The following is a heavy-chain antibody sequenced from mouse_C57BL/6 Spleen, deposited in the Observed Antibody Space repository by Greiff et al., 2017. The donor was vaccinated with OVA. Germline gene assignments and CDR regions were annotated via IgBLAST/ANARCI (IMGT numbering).Heavy chain of an antibody. V-gene: IGHV5-6*01. CDR1: GFTFSSYG. D-gene: IGHD1-1*01. CDR3: ARQGVITTVVAPFAY. Sequence: EVQRVESGGDLVKPGGSLKLSCAASGFTFSSYGMSWVRQTPDKRLEWVATISSGGSYTYYPDSVKGRVTISRDNAKNTLYLQMSSLKSEDTAMYYCARQGVITTVVAPFAYWGQGTLVTVSA. J-gene: IGHJ3*01. CDR2: ISSGGSYT.